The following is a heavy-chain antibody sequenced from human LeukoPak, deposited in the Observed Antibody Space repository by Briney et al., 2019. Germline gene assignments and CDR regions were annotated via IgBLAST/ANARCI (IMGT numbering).Heavy chain of an antibody. CDR3: ARGGGYSYGTFDY. CDR2: INSDGSST. CDR1: GFTFSSYW. Sequence: GGPLRLSCAASGFTFSSYWMHWVRQAPGKWLVSVSRINSDGSSTSYADSVKGRFTISRDNVKNTLYLQMNSLRAEDRAVYYCARGGGYSYGTFDYWGQGALVTVSS. V-gene: IGHV3-74*01. D-gene: IGHD5-18*01. J-gene: IGHJ4*02.